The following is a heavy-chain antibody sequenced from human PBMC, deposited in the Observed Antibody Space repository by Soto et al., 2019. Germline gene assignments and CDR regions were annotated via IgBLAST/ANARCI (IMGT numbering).Heavy chain of an antibody. J-gene: IGHJ6*02. D-gene: IGHD3-9*01. CDR3: ATELDILTGYPSNYYYFGMDV. CDR1: GGSVSSGSYY. CDR2: IYYSGST. V-gene: IGHV4-61*01. Sequence: SETLSLTCTVSGGSVSSGSYYWSWLRQPPGKGLEWIGYIYYSGSTKYNPSLKSRVTISVDTSKNQFTLKLSSVTAEDTAVYYWATELDILTGYPSNYYYFGMDVWGQGTTVTVSS.